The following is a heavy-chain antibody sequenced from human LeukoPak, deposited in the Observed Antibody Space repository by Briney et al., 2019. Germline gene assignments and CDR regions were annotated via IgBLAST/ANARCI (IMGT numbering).Heavy chain of an antibody. CDR3: AKRAVLAPFDY. CDR1: GFTFTNYA. Sequence: GGSLRLSCAASGFTFTNYALHWVRQAPGKGLEWVAVMSYGGANEYYADSVKGRFTISRDNSKNTLYLQMNSLRAEDTAVYYCAKRAVLAPFDYWGQGTLVTVSS. J-gene: IGHJ4*02. CDR2: MSYGGANE. V-gene: IGHV3-30-3*02. D-gene: IGHD6-6*01.